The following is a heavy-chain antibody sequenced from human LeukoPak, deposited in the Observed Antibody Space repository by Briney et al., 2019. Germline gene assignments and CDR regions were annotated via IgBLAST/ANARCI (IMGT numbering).Heavy chain of an antibody. CDR1: GYSFTSNY. Sequence: ASVKVSSKASGYSFTSNYIHWVRQAPGQGLEWMGMIYPRDGSTSYAQKFQGRVTVTRDTSTSTVHMELSGLRSEDMAVYYCARDQEAFDYWGQGTLVTVSS. J-gene: IGHJ4*02. V-gene: IGHV1-46*01. CDR2: IYPRDGST. CDR3: ARDQEAFDY.